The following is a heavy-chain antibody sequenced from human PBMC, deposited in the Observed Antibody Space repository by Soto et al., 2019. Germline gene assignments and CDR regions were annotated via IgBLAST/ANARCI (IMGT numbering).Heavy chain of an antibody. V-gene: IGHV3-11*01. J-gene: IGHJ4*02. CDR3: ARTNEYYYDSSGSNPV. Sequence: GGSLRLSCAASGFTFSDYYMSWIRQAPGKGLEWVSYISSSGSTIYYADSVKGRFTISRDNAKNSLYLQMNSLRAEDTAVYYCARTNEYYYDSSGSNPVWGQGTLVTVSS. CDR2: ISSSGSTI. D-gene: IGHD3-22*01. CDR1: GFTFSDYY.